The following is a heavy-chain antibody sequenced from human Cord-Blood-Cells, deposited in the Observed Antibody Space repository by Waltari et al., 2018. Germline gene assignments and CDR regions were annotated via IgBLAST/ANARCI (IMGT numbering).Heavy chain of an antibody. J-gene: IGHJ6*02. D-gene: IGHD5-12*01. V-gene: IGHV1-69*01. Sequence: QVQLVQSGAEVKKPGSSVKVSCKASGGTFSSYAISWVRQAPGQGLEWMGGIIPIFGPATYAQKFQGRVTITADESTSTGYMELSSLRSEDTAVYYCARRDGYNYYYYGMDVWGQGTTVTVSS. CDR2: IIPIFGPA. CDR3: ARRDGYNYYYYGMDV. CDR1: GGTFSSYA.